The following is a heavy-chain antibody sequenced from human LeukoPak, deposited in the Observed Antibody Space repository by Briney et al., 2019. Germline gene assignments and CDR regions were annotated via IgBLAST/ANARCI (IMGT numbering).Heavy chain of an antibody. CDR1: GFTFSSYA. Sequence: GRSLRLSCAASGFTFSSYAMHSVRQAPGKWLEWVALIAYGGSNQNYADSVKGRFTISGDNPKNTLYLQVNSLRAEDTAVYYCARANRPFHSSGWYKDYWGQGTLVTVSS. CDR3: ARANRPFHSSGWYKDY. V-gene: IGHV3-30*04. CDR2: IAYGGSNQ. J-gene: IGHJ4*02. D-gene: IGHD6-19*01.